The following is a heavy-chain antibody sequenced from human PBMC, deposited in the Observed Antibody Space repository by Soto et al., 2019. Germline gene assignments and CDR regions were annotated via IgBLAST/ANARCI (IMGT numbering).Heavy chain of an antibody. J-gene: IGHJ5*02. CDR2: TYYRSKWYN. CDR3: ASEIRALIPPLYYWFDP. D-gene: IGHD3-10*01. CDR1: GDSVSSNSAA. Sequence: PSQTLSLPCAISGDSVSSNSAAWNWIRQSPSRGLEWLGRTYYRSKWYNDYAVYVKSRISITPDTSKNKVSLQRNSVTPEDTAVYYCASEIRALIPPLYYWFDPWREVTLVTVSS. V-gene: IGHV6-1*01.